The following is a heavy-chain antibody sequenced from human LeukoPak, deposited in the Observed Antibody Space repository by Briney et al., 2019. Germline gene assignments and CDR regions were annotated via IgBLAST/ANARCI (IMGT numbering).Heavy chain of an antibody. Sequence: SETLSLTCTVSGGSITSNYWSWIRQPPGKGLEWIGYIYTSGTTNYNPSLKSRVTISVDMSKNQFSLQLSPVTAADTAVYSCAREGGDPRWLDPWGQGTLVTVSS. CDR1: GGSITSNY. J-gene: IGHJ5*02. CDR3: AREGGDPRWLDP. V-gene: IGHV4-4*09. D-gene: IGHD6-25*01. CDR2: IYTSGTT.